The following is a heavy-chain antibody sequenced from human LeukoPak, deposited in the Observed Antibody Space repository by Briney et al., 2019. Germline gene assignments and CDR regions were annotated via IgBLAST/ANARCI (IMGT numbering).Heavy chain of an antibody. Sequence: ASVKVSCKASGYTFTGYYMHWVRQAPGQGLGWMGWINPNSGGTNYAQKFQGRVTMTRDTSISTAYMELRRLRSDDTAVYYCARDSYGNSYYYYGMDVWGQGTTVTVSS. D-gene: IGHD5-18*01. CDR2: INPNSGGT. CDR3: ARDSYGNSYYYYGMDV. CDR1: GYTFTGYY. V-gene: IGHV1-2*02. J-gene: IGHJ6*02.